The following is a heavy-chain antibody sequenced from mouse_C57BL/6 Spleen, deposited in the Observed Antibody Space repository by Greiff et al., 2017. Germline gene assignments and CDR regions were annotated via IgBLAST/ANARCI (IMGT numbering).Heavy chain of an antibody. V-gene: IGHV5-9-1*02. D-gene: IGHD2-1*01. CDR3: TRGGGNAFAY. Sequence: EVQLVESGEGLVKPGGSLKLSCAASGFTFSSYAMSWVRQTPEQRLEWVAYISSGGDYIYYADTVKGRFTISRDNARNTLYLRMSSLKSEDTAMYYCTRGGGNAFAYWGQGTLVTVSA. CDR2: ISSGGDYI. CDR1: GFTFSSYA. J-gene: IGHJ3*01.